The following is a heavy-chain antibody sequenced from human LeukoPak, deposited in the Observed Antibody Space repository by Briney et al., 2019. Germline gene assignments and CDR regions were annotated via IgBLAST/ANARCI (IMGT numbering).Heavy chain of an antibody. Sequence: GRSLRLSCATSGFSFSSHGMHWVCQGQPTGLERVADIWFDGSKTTYDDSSKGRFTISTVDSSNTLYLQMNNLRAEDTAVYYCAKGLSYGSPWFDPWGQGTLVTVSS. CDR3: AKGLSYGSPWFDP. CDR1: GFSFSSHG. V-gene: IGHV3-33*03. J-gene: IGHJ5*02. D-gene: IGHD3-10*01. CDR2: IWFDGSKT.